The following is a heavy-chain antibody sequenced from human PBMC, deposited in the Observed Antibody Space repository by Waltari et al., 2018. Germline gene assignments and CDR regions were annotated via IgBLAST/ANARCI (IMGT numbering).Heavy chain of an antibody. CDR1: GGPFSGYY. D-gene: IGHD3-3*01. CDR3: ARGTFGVVTNAFDI. Sequence: QVQHQQWGPGLLRPSEPLSLTCAVNGGPFSGYYWSWIGKPPGKGLEWIGEINHSGRTNSNPSLKSLVTISVDTSKNQFSLKLSSVTAADTAVYYCARGTFGVVTNAFDIWGQGTMVTVSS. V-gene: IGHV4-34*01. J-gene: IGHJ3*02. CDR2: INHSGRT.